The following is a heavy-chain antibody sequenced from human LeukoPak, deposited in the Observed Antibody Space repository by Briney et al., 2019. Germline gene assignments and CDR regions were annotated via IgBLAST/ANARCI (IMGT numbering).Heavy chain of an antibody. CDR3: ARQIYGDLYYFDY. CDR2: IYYSGSS. CDR1: GGSISSGDYY. Sequence: PSQTPSLTCTVSGGSISSGDYYWSWIRQPPGKGLKWIGYIYYSGSSYYIPSLKSRVTMSVDTSKNQFSLRLSSVTAADTAVYYCARQIYGDLYYFDYWGQGTLVTVSS. V-gene: IGHV4-30-4*01. J-gene: IGHJ4*02. D-gene: IGHD4-17*01.